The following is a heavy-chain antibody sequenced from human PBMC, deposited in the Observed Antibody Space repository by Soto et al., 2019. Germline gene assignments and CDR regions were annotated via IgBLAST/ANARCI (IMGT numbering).Heavy chain of an antibody. V-gene: IGHV4-59*01. CDR2: IYYSGST. CDR1: GGSISNYY. J-gene: IGHJ5*02. D-gene: IGHD6-13*01. Sequence: QVQLQESGPGLVKPSETLSLTCTVSGGSISNYYWSWIRQPPEKGLEWIGYIYYSGSTNYNPSLKSRVTKSLDTSKTQFSLRRSSVTAADTAVYYCGRDRGLATGNWFYPWGQGTLVTVSS. CDR3: GRDRGLATGNWFYP.